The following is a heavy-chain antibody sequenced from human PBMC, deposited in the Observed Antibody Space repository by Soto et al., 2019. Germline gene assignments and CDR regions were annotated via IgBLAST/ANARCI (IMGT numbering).Heavy chain of an antibody. J-gene: IGHJ6*02. V-gene: IGHV1-18*01. CDR1: GYTFTSYG. Sequence: VKVSCKASGYTFTSYGISWVRQAPGQGLEWMGWISAYNGNTNYAQKLQGRVTMTTDTSTSTAYMELRSLRSDDTAVYYCAGALYYDFWSGYHQDSYYYYGMDVWGQGTTVTVS. CDR3: AGALYYDFWSGYHQDSYYYYGMDV. CDR2: ISAYNGNT. D-gene: IGHD3-3*01.